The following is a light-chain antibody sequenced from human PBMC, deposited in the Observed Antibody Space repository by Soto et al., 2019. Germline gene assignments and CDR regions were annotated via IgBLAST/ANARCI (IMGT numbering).Light chain of an antibody. CDR3: GTWDSSLSAGV. CDR2: DNH. J-gene: IGLJ3*02. V-gene: IGLV1-51*01. CDR1: NSNIGNNY. Sequence: QSVLTQPPSVSAALGQKVTISCSGSNSNIGNNYVSWYQQLPGTAPKLLIYDNHMRPSGILDRFSGSKSGTSATLGITGLQTGDEADYYCGTWDSSLSAGVFGGGTKLTVL.